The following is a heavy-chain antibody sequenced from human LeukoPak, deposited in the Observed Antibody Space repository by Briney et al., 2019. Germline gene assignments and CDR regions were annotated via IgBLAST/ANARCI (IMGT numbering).Heavy chain of an antibody. V-gene: IGHV3-53*01. D-gene: IGHD6-19*01. CDR2: IYGGGST. J-gene: IGHJ4*02. CDR3: ASWPVGWYGEDS. Sequence: GSLRLSCAAPGLSVSSNFMSWVRQAPGKGLEWVSVIYGGGSTYYADSVKGRFTISRDTPKNTLYLQVNSLRVEDTAVYYCASWPVGWYGEDSWGQGTLVTVSS. CDR1: GLSVSSNF.